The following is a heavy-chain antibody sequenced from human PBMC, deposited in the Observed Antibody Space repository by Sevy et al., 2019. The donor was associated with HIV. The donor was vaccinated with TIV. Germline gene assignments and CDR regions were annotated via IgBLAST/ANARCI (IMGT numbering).Heavy chain of an antibody. J-gene: IGHJ5*02. CDR2: IYYSGST. Sequence: SETLSLTCTVSGGSISSSSYYWGWIRQPPGKGLEWIGSIYYSGSTYYNPSLKSRVTISVDTSKNQFSLKLSSVTAADTAVYYCARQGLGRDYDFWSGYYRRWFDPWGQGTLVTVSS. CDR3: ARQGLGRDYDFWSGYYRRWFDP. D-gene: IGHD3-3*01. CDR1: GGSISSSSYY. V-gene: IGHV4-39*01.